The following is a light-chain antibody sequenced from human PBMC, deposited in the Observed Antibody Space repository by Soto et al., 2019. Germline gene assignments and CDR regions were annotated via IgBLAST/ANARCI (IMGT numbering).Light chain of an antibody. J-gene: IGLJ1*01. CDR1: SSDVGGSKY. CDR2: EVS. V-gene: IGLV2-14*01. Sequence: QSALTQPASLSGSPGQSITISCTGTSSDVGGSKYVSWYQQHSGKAPKLMIYEVSNRPSGISSRFSGSKSGNTASLTISGLQAEDEADYYCSSYASSIFYVFGPGTKLTVL. CDR3: SSYASSIFYV.